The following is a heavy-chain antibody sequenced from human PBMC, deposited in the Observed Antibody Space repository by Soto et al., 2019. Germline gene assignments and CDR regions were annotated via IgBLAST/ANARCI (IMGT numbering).Heavy chain of an antibody. J-gene: IGHJ5*02. Sequence: QVQLQESGPGLVKPSQTLSLTCTVSGGSISSGDYYWSWIRQPPGKGLEWIGYIYYSGSTNYNPSLKSRVTISVDTSKNQFSLKLSSVTAADTAVYYCARVPNPGYSSSWYWGAYFDPWGQGTLVTVSS. CDR1: GGSISSGDYY. V-gene: IGHV4-61*08. D-gene: IGHD6-13*01. CDR2: IYYSGST. CDR3: ARVPNPGYSSSWYWGAYFDP.